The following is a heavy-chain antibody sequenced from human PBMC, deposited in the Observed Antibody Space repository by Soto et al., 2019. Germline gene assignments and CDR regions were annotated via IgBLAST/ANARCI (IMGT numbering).Heavy chain of an antibody. Sequence: PSETLSLTCTVSGGSISSSSYYWGWIRQPPGKGLEWIGSIYYSGSTYYNPSLKSRVTISVDTSKNQFSLKLSSVTAADTAVYYCARHSPVFGVVFGWFEPWGQGTLVTVSS. CDR3: ARHSPVFGVVFGWFEP. CDR2: IYYSGST. V-gene: IGHV4-39*01. CDR1: GGSISSSSYY. J-gene: IGHJ5*02. D-gene: IGHD3-3*01.